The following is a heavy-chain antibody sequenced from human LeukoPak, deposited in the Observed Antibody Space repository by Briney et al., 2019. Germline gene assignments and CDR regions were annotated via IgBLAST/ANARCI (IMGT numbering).Heavy chain of an antibody. Sequence: PSETLSLTCTVSGGSISSSSYYWGWIRQPPGKGLEWIGSIYYSGSTYYNPSLKSRVTISVDTSKNQFSLKLSSVTAADTAVYYCAVGFGDPLSVAFDIWGQGTMVTVSS. CDR1: GGSISSSSYY. CDR3: AVGFGDPLSVAFDI. D-gene: IGHD3-10*01. CDR2: IYYSGST. J-gene: IGHJ3*02. V-gene: IGHV4-39*01.